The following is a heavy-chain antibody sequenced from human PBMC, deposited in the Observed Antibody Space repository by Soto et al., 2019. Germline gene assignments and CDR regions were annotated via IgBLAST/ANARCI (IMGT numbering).Heavy chain of an antibody. J-gene: IGHJ4*02. CDR1: GYTFNTYY. CDR3: ARGGHIAVVTASFDN. V-gene: IGHV1-46*02. D-gene: IGHD2-21*02. Sequence: QVQLVQSGAEVRKPGASVKVSCKPSGYTFNTYYLHWLRQAPGQALEWMGVIHPSGGGTTYAQKFLGRVTVTRGTSTTTVFMELSSLRSDATAVYYCARGGHIAVVTASFDNWGQGPLVTVSS. CDR2: IHPSGGGT.